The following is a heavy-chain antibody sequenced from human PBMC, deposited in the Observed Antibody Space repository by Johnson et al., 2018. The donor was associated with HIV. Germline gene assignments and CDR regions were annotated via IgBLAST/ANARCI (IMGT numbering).Heavy chain of an antibody. CDR1: GFSISDSA. D-gene: IGHD3-16*02. J-gene: IGHJ3*01. CDR2: ISKDGDKE. V-gene: IGHV3-30-3*01. CDR3: TRDYRGRTGDAFDV. Sequence: QVQLVESGGGVVQPGGSLRLSCLASGFSISDSAIHWVRQAPGKGLESVAVISKDGDKEYYADSVKGRFTVSRDHSKNTLNLQMNSLRHEDKGVYYYTRDYRGRTGDAFDVWGQGTLVIVSS.